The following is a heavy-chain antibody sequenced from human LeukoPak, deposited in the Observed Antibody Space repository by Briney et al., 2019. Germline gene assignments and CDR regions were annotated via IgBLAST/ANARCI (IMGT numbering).Heavy chain of an antibody. D-gene: IGHD4-17*01. Sequence: PEGSLRLSCAASGFTFSDYYVSWVRQAPGKGLDWISYISTSGTTIYYADSVKGRFSVSRDNAKNSLYLQMNSLRAEDTAVYYCASSHDYGDSGPFDYSGQGTLVTVSS. CDR2: ISTSGTTI. V-gene: IGHV3-11*04. J-gene: IGHJ4*02. CDR1: GFTFSDYY. CDR3: ASSHDYGDSGPFDY.